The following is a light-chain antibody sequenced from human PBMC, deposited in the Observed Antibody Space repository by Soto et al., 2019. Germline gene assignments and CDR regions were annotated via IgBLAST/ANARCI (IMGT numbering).Light chain of an antibody. CDR3: CSYTRSNSLVL. Sequence: QSALTQPASVSGSPGQSITISCIGTSSDVGGSDYVSWYQQHPGKAPKLVIYDVSNRPSGVSDRFSGSKSGNTASLTISGLQAEDDADYYCCSYTRSNSLVLFGGGTKVTVL. J-gene: IGLJ2*01. CDR2: DVS. CDR1: SSDVGGSDY. V-gene: IGLV2-14*01.